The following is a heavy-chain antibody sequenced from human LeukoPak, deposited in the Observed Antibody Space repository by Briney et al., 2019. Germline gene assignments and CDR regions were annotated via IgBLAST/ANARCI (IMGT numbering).Heavy chain of an antibody. D-gene: IGHD1-26*01. CDR2: ISGSGGST. Sequence: GGSLRLSCAASGFTFSSYAMSWVRQAPGKGLEWVSAISGSGGSTYYADSVKGRFTISRDNAKNSLYLQMNSLRAEDTALYYCAKDLGATTGGGFDYWGQGTLVTVSS. CDR3: AKDLGATTGGGFDY. CDR1: GFTFSSYA. V-gene: IGHV3-23*01. J-gene: IGHJ4*02.